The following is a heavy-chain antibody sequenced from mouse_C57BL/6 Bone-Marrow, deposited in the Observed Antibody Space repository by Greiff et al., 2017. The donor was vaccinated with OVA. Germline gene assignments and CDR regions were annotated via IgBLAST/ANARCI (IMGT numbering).Heavy chain of an antibody. CDR2: IYPRSGNT. J-gene: IGHJ3*01. CDR1: GYTFTSYG. Sequence: QVQLQQSGAELARPGASVKLSCKASGYTFTSYGISWVKQRTGQGLEWIGEIYPRSGNTYYNEKFKGKATLTADKSSSTAYMELRSLTSEDSAVYFCARIYYGNYVPPRFAYWGQGTLVTVSA. CDR3: ARIYYGNYVPPRFAY. D-gene: IGHD2-1*01. V-gene: IGHV1-81*01.